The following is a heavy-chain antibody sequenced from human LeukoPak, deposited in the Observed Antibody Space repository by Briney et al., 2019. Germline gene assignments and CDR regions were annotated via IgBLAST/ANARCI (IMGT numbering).Heavy chain of an antibody. D-gene: IGHD6-13*01. CDR3: ARARYSSSWFRFDY. J-gene: IGHJ4*02. Sequence: GGSLRLSCAASGFTFSSYWMHWVRQAPGKGLVWVSRINSDGSGTGYADSVKGRFTISRDNAKNTLYLQMNSLRAEDTAVYYCARARYSSSWFRFDYWGQGTLVTVSS. CDR1: GFTFSSYW. CDR2: INSDGSGT. V-gene: IGHV3-74*01.